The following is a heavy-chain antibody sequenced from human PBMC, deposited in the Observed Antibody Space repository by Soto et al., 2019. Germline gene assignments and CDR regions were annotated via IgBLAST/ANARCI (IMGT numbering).Heavy chain of an antibody. CDR3: ARLASGSYDY. Sequence: QVQLVQSGAEVKKPGSSVRVSCTASGGTFSTYIISWVRQAPGQGLEWMGRISPMVGIAIYAQKFQGRIAITADKSTSIAYLEVTSLRNEDTAVYYCARLASGSYDYWGQGTLITVSS. J-gene: IGHJ4*02. D-gene: IGHD1-26*01. CDR2: ISPMVGIA. V-gene: IGHV1-69*02. CDR1: GGTFSTYI.